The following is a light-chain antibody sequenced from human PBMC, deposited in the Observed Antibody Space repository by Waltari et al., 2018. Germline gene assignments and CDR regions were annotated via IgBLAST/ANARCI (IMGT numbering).Light chain of an antibody. Sequence: QSVLTQPPSVSGAPGQRVTISCTGSSSNIGAGYDVHWYQQLPGTAPKPPIYGNSNRPSGVPDRFSGSKSGTSASLAITGLQAEDEADYYCQSYDSSLSGWVVFGGGTKLTVL. J-gene: IGLJ2*01. V-gene: IGLV1-40*01. CDR3: QSYDSSLSGWVV. CDR1: SSNIGAGYD. CDR2: GNS.